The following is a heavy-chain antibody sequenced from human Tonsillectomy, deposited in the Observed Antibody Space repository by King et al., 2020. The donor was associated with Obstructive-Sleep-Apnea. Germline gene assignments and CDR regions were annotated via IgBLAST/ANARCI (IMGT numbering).Heavy chain of an antibody. V-gene: IGHV1-8*01. CDR1: GYTFTSFD. CDR2: MNPNSGNT. CDR3: ARGSRTFDI. Sequence: VQLVESGAEVKKPGASVKVSCKASGYTFTSFDIIWVRQATGQGLEWMGGMNPNSGNTGYAQKFQGRVIMTRNTSINTAYMELSSLRSEDTAIYYCARGSRTFDIWGQGTVVTVSS. J-gene: IGHJ3*02. D-gene: IGHD1-14*01.